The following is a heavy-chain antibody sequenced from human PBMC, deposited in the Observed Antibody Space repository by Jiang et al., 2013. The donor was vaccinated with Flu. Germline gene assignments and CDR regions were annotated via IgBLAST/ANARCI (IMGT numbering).Heavy chain of an antibody. CDR2: FYYSGGT. Sequence: GSGLVKPSRTLSLTCTVSGGSISSGGFYWSWIRQHPGKGPEWLGYFYYSGGTYYNPSLKSRITISTDASKNQFSLKLSSVTAADTAVYYCARDFCIGGVCFEAFDIWGQGTMVTVSS. V-gene: IGHV4-31*03. CDR1: GGSISSGGFY. CDR3: ARDFCIGGVCFEAFDI. J-gene: IGHJ3*02. D-gene: IGHD2-8*02.